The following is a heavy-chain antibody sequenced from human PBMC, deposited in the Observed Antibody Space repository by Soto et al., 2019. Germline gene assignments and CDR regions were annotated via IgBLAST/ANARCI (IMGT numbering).Heavy chain of an antibody. CDR3: ARDFRIFGVVTSYYYYYGMDV. V-gene: IGHV3-33*01. J-gene: IGHJ6*02. CDR1: GFTFSSYG. D-gene: IGHD3-3*01. CDR2: IWYDGSNK. Sequence: GGSLRLSCAASGFTFSSYGMHWVRQAPGKGLEWVAVIWYDGSNKYYADSVKGRFTISRDNSKNTLYLQMNSLRAEDTAVYYCARDFRIFGVVTSYYYYYGMDVWGQGTTVTVSS.